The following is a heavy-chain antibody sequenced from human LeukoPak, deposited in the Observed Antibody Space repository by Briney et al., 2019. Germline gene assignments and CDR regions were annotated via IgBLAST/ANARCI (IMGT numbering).Heavy chain of an antibody. CDR2: ISYDGNEK. J-gene: IGHJ6*04. CDR1: GFTFSSDA. V-gene: IGHV3-30-3*01. D-gene: IGHD3-10*02. Sequence: QPGGSLRLSCVASGFTFSSDAMHWVRQTPGKGLEWVAVISYDGNEKYQVDSVKGRFTTSRDNSKNSLYLQMNSLRAEDTAVYYCAELGITMIGGVWGKGTTVTISS. CDR3: AELGITMIGGV.